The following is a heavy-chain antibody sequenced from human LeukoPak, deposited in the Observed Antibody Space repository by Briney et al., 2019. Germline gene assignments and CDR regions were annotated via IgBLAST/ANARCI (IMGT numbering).Heavy chain of an antibody. V-gene: IGHV1-69*01. J-gene: IGHJ5*02. CDR2: IIPLFGTA. D-gene: IGHD5-18*01. CDR3: ARAPRGYSYGQVGWFDP. CDR1: GGTFSNYA. Sequence: SVKVSCKASGGTFSNYAINWVRQAPGPGLEWMGGIIPLFGTANYAQKFQGRVTITADESTSTVYMELSSLRSEDTAVYYCARAPRGYSYGQVGWFDPWGQGTLVTVSS.